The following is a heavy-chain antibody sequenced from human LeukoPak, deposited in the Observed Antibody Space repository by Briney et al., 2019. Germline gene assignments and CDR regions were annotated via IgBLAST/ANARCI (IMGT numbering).Heavy chain of an antibody. D-gene: IGHD3-3*01. Sequence: XSCAXSGFTVSSNYMSWVRQAPGKGLEGVSVIYSGGSTYYADSVKGRFTISRDNSKNTLYLQMNSLRAEDTAVYYCAGGSRITIFGVVHYYMDVWGKGTTVTVSS. CDR2: IYSGGST. J-gene: IGHJ6*03. V-gene: IGHV3-66*02. CDR1: GFTVSSNY. CDR3: AGGSRITIFGVVHYYMDV.